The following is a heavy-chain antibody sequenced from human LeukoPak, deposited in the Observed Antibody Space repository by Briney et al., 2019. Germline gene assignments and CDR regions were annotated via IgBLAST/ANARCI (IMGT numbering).Heavy chain of an antibody. Sequence: GGSLRLSCAASGFSFSFYSMSWVRQAPGKGLEWVSGINTGGTTNYADSVKGRFTISRENSQNTLHLQMNSLRAEDTAVYYCARGPERTGVGTRYYYDMDVWGQGTTVTVSS. CDR2: INTGGTT. CDR3: ARGPERTGVGTRYYYDMDV. J-gene: IGHJ6*02. CDR1: GFSFSFYS. V-gene: IGHV3-23*01. D-gene: IGHD2-8*01.